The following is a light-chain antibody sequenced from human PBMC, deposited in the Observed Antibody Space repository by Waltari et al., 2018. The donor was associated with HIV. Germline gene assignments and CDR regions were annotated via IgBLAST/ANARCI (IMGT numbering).Light chain of an antibody. CDR2: DTN. V-gene: IGLV7-46*01. Sequence: QAVVTQEPALTVSPGGTVTLTCGSSSGPVTSGHHPHWFQQKPGQAPRALIYDTNNKHPWTPALFSGSLLGGKAALTLSGAQPEDEADYFCLLSYSGARPAIFGGGTKLSVL. J-gene: IGLJ2*01. CDR1: SGPVTSGHH. CDR3: LLSYSGARPAI.